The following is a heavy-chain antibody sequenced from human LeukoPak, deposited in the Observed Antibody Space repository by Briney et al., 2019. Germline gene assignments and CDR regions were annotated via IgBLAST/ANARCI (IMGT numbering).Heavy chain of an antibody. CDR2: IYYTGNT. CDR1: GDSVSSLSHH. Sequence: PSETLSLTCTVSGDSVSSLSHHWPWIRHPPGKGLGWIASIYYTGNTYYNPSLKSRLSISIDASKNYFSLKLSSVTAADTAVYFCTREFTSTSGDWGQGTLVTVSS. V-gene: IGHV4-39*02. D-gene: IGHD1-1*01. J-gene: IGHJ4*02. CDR3: TREFTSTSGD.